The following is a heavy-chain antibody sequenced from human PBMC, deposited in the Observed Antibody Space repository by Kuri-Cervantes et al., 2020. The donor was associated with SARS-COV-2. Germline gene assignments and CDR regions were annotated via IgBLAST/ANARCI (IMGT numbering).Heavy chain of an antibody. CDR1: GGSISSSSYY. Sequence: SETLSLTCTVSGGSISSSSYYWGWIRQPPGKGQEWIGSIYYSGSTYYNPSLKSRVTISVDTSKNQFSLKLSSVTAADTAVYYCARSRGYCSSTSCFYYYGMDVWGQGTTVTVSS. CDR2: IYYSGST. J-gene: IGHJ6*02. D-gene: IGHD2-2*01. V-gene: IGHV4-39*01. CDR3: ARSRGYCSSTSCFYYYGMDV.